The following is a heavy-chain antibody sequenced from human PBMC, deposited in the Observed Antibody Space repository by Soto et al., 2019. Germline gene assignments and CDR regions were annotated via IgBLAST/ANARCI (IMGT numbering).Heavy chain of an antibody. D-gene: IGHD5-12*01. V-gene: IGHV1-2*02. J-gene: IGHJ6*02. CDR2: IKPNTGDT. Sequence: QVPLVQSGAEVKKPGASVKVSCKASGYVFTSYYLHWARQAPGQGLEWMDWIKPNTGDTYYARNFESRITLTRDTCTNTASMELWNLRSADTAVYYCLGGVATTGHYYGFDVWGQGTAVNVSS. CDR3: LGGVATTGHYYGFDV. CDR1: GYVFTSYY.